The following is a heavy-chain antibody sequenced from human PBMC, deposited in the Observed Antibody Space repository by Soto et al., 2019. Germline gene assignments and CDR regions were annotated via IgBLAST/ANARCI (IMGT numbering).Heavy chain of an antibody. Sequence: QVQLVQSGAELGKPGASVKVSCKASGYSFTSYGFTWVRQAPGQGLEWMGWISTHNGNTNYAQKLQGRVTLTTDTYTSTAYMEIESLTSDDTAMYYCARSGNGYDFSPLDYWGQGTLVTVSS. D-gene: IGHD5-12*01. J-gene: IGHJ4*02. CDR1: GYSFTSYG. CDR3: ARSGNGYDFSPLDY. CDR2: ISTHNGNT. V-gene: IGHV1-18*01.